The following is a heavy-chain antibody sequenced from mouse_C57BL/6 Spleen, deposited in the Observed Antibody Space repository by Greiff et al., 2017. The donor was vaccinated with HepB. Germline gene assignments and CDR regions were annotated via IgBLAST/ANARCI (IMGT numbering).Heavy chain of an antibody. CDR1: GFTFSDYG. J-gene: IGHJ4*01. CDR2: ISSGSSTI. CDR3: ARRDYYGSST. Sequence: EVKLVESGGGLVKPGGSLKLSCAASGFTFSDYGMHWVRQAPEKGLEWVAYISSGSSTIYYADTVKGRFTISRDNAKNTLFLQMTSLRSEDAAMYYCARRDYYGSSTWGQGTSVTVSS. V-gene: IGHV5-17*01. D-gene: IGHD1-1*01.